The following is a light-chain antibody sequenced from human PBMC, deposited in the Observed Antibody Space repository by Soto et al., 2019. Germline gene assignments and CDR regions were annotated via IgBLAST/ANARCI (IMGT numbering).Light chain of an antibody. CDR2: GVS. V-gene: IGLV2-18*02. CDR3: RSYTSSSNMV. J-gene: IGLJ2*01. CDR1: SSDVGSYNR. Sequence: QSALTQPPSVSGSPGQSVTISCTGTSSDVGSYNRVSWYQQPPGTAPKLIIYGVSNRPSGVPDRFSRSKSGNTASLTISGLQAEDEADYYCRSYTSSSNMVFGGGTKLTVL.